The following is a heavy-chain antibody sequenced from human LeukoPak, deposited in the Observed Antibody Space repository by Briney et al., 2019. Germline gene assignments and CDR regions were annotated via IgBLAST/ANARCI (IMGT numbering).Heavy chain of an antibody. CDR2: ISWNSGSI. CDR3: AKDRRTGSSFFDY. CDR1: GFTFDDYA. Sequence: GGSLRLSCAASGFTFDDYAMHWVRQAPGKGLEWVSGISWNSGSIGYADSVKGRFTISRDNAKNSLYLQMNSLRAEDTALYYCAKDRRTGSSFFDYWGQGTLVTVSS. V-gene: IGHV3-9*01. D-gene: IGHD1-26*01. J-gene: IGHJ4*02.